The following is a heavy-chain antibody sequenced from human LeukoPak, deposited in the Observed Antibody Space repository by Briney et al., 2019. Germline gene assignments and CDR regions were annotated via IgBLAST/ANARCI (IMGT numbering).Heavy chain of an antibody. CDR2: ISSSSSYI. CDR3: ARDRAIAARPEYYYYMDV. D-gene: IGHD6-6*01. CDR1: GFTFSSHW. J-gene: IGHJ6*03. Sequence: GGSLRLSCAASGFTFSSHWMNWVRQAPGKGLEWVSSISSSSSYIYYADSVKGRFTISRDNAKNSLYLQMNSLRAEDTAVYYCARDRAIAARPEYYYYMDVWGKGTTVTVSS. V-gene: IGHV3-21*01.